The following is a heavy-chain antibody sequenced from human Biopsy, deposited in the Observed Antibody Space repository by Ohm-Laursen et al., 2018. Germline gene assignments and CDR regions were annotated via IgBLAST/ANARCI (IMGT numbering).Heavy chain of an antibody. CDR3: AKGRSGGTGHGNWFDP. CDR1: GFTFSGYA. Sequence: LTLTCAASGFTFSGYAMSWVRQGPEKGLEWVSVVTGSGRSTYHTDSVKGRFSISRDNSKNTSYLQMNSLRVEDRAVYYRAKGRSGGTGHGNWFDPWGQGTLVIVPS. D-gene: IGHD3-10*01. V-gene: IGHV3-23*01. CDR2: VTGSGRST. J-gene: IGHJ5*02.